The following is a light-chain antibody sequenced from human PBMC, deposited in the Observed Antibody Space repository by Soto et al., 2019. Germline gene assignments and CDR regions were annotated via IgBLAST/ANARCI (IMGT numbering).Light chain of an antibody. Sequence: DIQMTQSPSTLSASVGDRVTITCRASQSISDWLAWYQQKPGKAPKVLIYDASSLQSVVPSRFSGSGSGTEFTLTIGSLQPDDVATYYCQRYNAFSQTFGQGTKVDIK. CDR2: DAS. V-gene: IGKV1-5*01. CDR1: QSISDW. J-gene: IGKJ1*01. CDR3: QRYNAFSQT.